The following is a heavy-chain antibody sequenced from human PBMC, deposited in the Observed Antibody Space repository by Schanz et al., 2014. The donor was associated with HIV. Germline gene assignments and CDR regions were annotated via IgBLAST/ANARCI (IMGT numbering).Heavy chain of an antibody. Sequence: QVQLVESGGGVVQPGRSLRLSCAASGFTFSIFGMHWVRQAPGKGLEWVAIIGYDGNNKYYADSVKGRFTISRDNSKNTLYLEMNSLRAEDTAVYYCAKMEMAIVRWYYGMDVWGQGTTVTVS. J-gene: IGHJ6*02. CDR3: AKMEMAIVRWYYGMDV. D-gene: IGHD3-16*02. CDR2: IGYDGNNK. V-gene: IGHV3-33*06. CDR1: GFTFSIFG.